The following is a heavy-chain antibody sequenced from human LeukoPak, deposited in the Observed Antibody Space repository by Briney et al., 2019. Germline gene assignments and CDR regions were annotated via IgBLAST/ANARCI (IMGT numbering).Heavy chain of an antibody. CDR2: IYNSGST. CDR3: TRDRELGF. J-gene: IGHJ4*02. V-gene: IGHV4-59*01. D-gene: IGHD1-26*01. Sequence: SETLSLACTVSGGSISIYYWNWIRQPPGKGLEWIGSIYNSGSTNYNPSLKSRVTISGDTSKNQFSLKLSSVTAADTAVYYCTRDRELGFWGQGTLVTVSS. CDR1: GGSISIYY.